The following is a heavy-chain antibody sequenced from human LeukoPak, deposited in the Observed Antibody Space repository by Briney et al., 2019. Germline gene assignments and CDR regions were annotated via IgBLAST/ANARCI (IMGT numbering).Heavy chain of an antibody. V-gene: IGHV4-34*01. Sequence: KPSETLSLTCAVYGGSFSGYYWSWIRQPPGKGLEWIGEINHSGSTNYNPSPKSRVTISVDTSKNQFSLKLGSVTAADPAVYYCARGPYDILTGYYTGTDFDYWGQGTLVTVSS. CDR2: INHSGST. CDR3: ARGPYDILTGYYTGTDFDY. D-gene: IGHD3-9*01. CDR1: GGSFSGYY. J-gene: IGHJ4*02.